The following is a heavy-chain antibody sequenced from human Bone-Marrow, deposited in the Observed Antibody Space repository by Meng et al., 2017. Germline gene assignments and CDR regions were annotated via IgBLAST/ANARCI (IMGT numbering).Heavy chain of an antibody. D-gene: IGHD1-26*01. CDR1: GFTFSSYG. CDR2: ISYDGSNK. J-gene: IGHJ3*02. CDR3: ARVEVGATTLSRGDAFDI. V-gene: IGHV3-30*19. Sequence: GESLKISCAASGFTFSSYGMHWVRQAPGKGLEWVAVISYDGSNKYYADSVKGRFTISRDNSKNTLYLQMNSLRAEDTAVYYCARVEVGATTLSRGDAFDIWGQGTMVTVSS.